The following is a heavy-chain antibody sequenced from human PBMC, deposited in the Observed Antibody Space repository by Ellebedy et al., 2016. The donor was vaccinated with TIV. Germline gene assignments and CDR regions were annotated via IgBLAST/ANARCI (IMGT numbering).Heavy chain of an antibody. J-gene: IGHJ4*02. Sequence: DSVRGRFTISRDNAKKSLYLQMNSLRAEDTAVYYCARGAMAVAGDDYWGQGTLVTVSS. CDR3: ARGAMAVAGDDY. V-gene: IGHV3-7*01. D-gene: IGHD6-13*01.